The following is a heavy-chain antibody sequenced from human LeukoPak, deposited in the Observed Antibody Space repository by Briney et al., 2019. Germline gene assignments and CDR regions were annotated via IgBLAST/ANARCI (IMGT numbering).Heavy chain of an antibody. CDR1: GFTFSSYG. J-gene: IGHJ4*02. D-gene: IGHD1-26*01. Sequence: GGSLRLSCAASGFTFSSYGMHWVRQAPGKGLEWVAVIWYDGSNKHYADSVKGRFTISRDNSKNTLYLQMNSLRAEDTAVYCCAGGGRQLDYWGQGTLVTVSS. CDR2: IWYDGSNK. V-gene: IGHV3-33*01. CDR3: AGGGRQLDY.